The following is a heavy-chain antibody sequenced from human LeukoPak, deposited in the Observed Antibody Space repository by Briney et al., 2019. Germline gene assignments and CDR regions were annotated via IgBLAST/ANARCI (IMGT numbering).Heavy chain of an antibody. CDR2: IYYGGST. J-gene: IGHJ4*02. CDR3: ARDENSGSFDY. CDR1: GGSISTGVHY. Sequence: SQTLSLTCTVSGGSISTGVHYWSWIRQHAGKGLEYIGYIYYGGSTYYNPSLKSRITISVDTSKNQFSLRLSSVTAADTAVYYCARDENSGSFDYWGQGTLVTVSS. D-gene: IGHD3-10*01. V-gene: IGHV4-31*03.